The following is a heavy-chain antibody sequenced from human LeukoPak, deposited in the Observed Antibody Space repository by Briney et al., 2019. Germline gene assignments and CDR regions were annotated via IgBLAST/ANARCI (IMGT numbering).Heavy chain of an antibody. D-gene: IGHD3-9*01. V-gene: IGHV3-30-3*01. J-gene: IGHJ4*02. Sequence: PGGSLRLSCAASGFTFSSYAMHWVRQAPGKGLEWVAVISYDGSNKYYADSVKGRFTISRDNSKNTLYLQMNSLRSEDTAVYYCARDLQYFEILTGYSAFDYWGQGTLVTVSS. CDR3: ARDLQYFEILTGYSAFDY. CDR2: ISYDGSNK. CDR1: GFTFSSYA.